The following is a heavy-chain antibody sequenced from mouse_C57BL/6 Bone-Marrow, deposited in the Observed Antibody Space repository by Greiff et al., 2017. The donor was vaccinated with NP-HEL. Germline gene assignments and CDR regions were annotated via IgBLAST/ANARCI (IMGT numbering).Heavy chain of an antibody. CDR3: TSLVYYFDY. J-gene: IGHJ2*01. Sequence: EVKLMESGAELVRPGASVKLSCTASGFNIKDDYMHWVKQRPEQGLEWIGWIDPENGDTEYASKFQGKATITADTSSNTAYLQLSSLTSEDTAVYYCTSLVYYFDYWGQGTTLTVSS. CDR2: IDPENGDT. CDR1: GFNIKDDY. V-gene: IGHV14-4*01.